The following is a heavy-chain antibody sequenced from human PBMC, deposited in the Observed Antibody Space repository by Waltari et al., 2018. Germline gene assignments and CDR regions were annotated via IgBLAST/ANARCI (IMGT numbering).Heavy chain of an antibody. Sequence: QVQLVQSGSEWKKPGASVKVSCKAYGYSFTNYAINLVRQAPGQGLELMGWLTTNTDTPTYTRGCTVRFVFSLDTSVSTAYRQINDLKAEDTAIYYCAREVVPAAKIVVNWFDPWGQGTQVTVSS. J-gene: IGHJ5*02. CDR2: LTTNTDTP. CDR3: AREVVPAAKIVVNWFDP. CDR1: GYSFTNYA. D-gene: IGHD2-2*01. V-gene: IGHV7-4-1*02.